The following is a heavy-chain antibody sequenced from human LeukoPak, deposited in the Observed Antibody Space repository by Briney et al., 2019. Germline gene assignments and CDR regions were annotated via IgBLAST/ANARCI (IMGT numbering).Heavy chain of an antibody. D-gene: IGHD6-13*01. CDR2: IYYNGNT. V-gene: IGHV4-59*01. CDR3: ARETGIAAARTFDY. J-gene: IGHJ4*02. Sequence: SETLSLTCSVSDGSINSYYWNWIRRPPGKGLEWIGYIYYNGNTNYSPSLKSRVTMSVDTSKNLFSLKVSSVTAADTAVYYCARETGIAAARTFDYWGQGTLVTVSS. CDR1: DGSINSYY.